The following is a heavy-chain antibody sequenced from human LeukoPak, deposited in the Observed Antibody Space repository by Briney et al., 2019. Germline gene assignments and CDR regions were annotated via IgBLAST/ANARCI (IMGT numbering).Heavy chain of an antibody. V-gene: IGHV3-30*02. J-gene: IGHJ4*02. CDR2: IRYDGSNK. D-gene: IGHD4-23*01. CDR3: ARDRGDYGGNVDY. CDR1: GFTFSSYG. Sequence: GGSLRLSCAASGFTFSSYGMHWVRQAPGKGLEWVAFIRYDGSNKYYADSVKGRFTISRDNSKNTLYLQMNSLRAEDTAVYYCARDRGDYGGNVDYWGQGTLVTVSS.